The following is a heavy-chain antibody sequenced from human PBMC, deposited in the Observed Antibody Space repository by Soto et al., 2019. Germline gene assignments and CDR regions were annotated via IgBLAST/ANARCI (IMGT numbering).Heavy chain of an antibody. D-gene: IGHD3-16*01. CDR2: ISARHGVT. CDR3: ARDRLAVESPTFVSDFVSKRGFAP. V-gene: IGHV1-3*01. J-gene: IGHJ5*02. Sequence: QVQLAQSGAEVKKPGASARVSCKASGYIFTNYAIHWLRQAPGQRLEWMGWISARHGVTKYSQKFPDRLTIWTDTSTTTAHRVLSSLRTEDTALYYSARDRLAVESPTFVSDFVSKRGFAPWGQGKLVTVSS. CDR1: GYIFTNYA.